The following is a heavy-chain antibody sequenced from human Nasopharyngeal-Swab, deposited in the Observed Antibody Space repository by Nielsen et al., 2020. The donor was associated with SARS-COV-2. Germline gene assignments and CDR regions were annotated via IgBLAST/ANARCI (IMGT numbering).Heavy chain of an antibody. J-gene: IGHJ6*02. D-gene: IGHD6-13*01. Sequence: SETLSLTCTVSGGSISSSSYYWGWIRQPPGKGLEWIGSIYYSGSTYYNPSLKSRVTISVDTSKNQFSLKLSSVTAADTAVHYCARGGSSWYIDYYGMDVWGQGTTVTVSS. CDR2: IYYSGST. CDR1: GGSISSSSYY. V-gene: IGHV4-39*07. CDR3: ARGGSSWYIDYYGMDV.